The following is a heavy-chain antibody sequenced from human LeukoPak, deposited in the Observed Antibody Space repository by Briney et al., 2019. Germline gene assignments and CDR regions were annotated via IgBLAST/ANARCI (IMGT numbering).Heavy chain of an antibody. CDR3: IRDLFGDYSLDY. CDR1: GFTFSSYS. J-gene: IGHJ4*02. CDR2: INSDSSLM. V-gene: IGHV3-21*01. Sequence: GGSLRLSCAASGFTFSSYSMNWVRQAPGKGLEWVSSINSDSSLMFYAESVKGRFTISRDNARNSLYLQMNSLRAEDTAVYYCIRDLFGDYSLDYWGQGALVTVSS. D-gene: IGHD2-21*01.